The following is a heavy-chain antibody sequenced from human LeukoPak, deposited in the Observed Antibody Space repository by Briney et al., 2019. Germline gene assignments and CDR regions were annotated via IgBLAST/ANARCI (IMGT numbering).Heavy chain of an antibody. CDR3: ARVVVVPAGLYYYYGMDV. J-gene: IGHJ6*02. V-gene: IGHV3-48*01. CDR1: GFTFSSYI. D-gene: IGHD2-2*01. CDR2: ISSSSSTI. Sequence: GGSLRLSCAASGFTFSSYIMNWVRQAPGKGLEWVSYISSSSSTIYYADSVKGRFTISRDNAKNSLYLQMNSLRAEDTAVYYCARVVVVPAGLYYYYGMDVWGQGTTVTVSS.